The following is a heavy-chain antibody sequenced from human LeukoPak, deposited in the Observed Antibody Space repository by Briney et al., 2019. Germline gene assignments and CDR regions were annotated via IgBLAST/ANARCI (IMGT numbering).Heavy chain of an antibody. Sequence: GASVKVSCKASGYTFTSYGISSVRPAPGQGLEWMGWISAYNGNTNYAQKLQGRVTMTTDTSTSTAYMELRSLRSDDTAVYYCASTDPSYSNWFDPWGQGTLVTVSS. D-gene: IGHD2-21*01. J-gene: IGHJ5*02. V-gene: IGHV1-18*01. CDR2: ISAYNGNT. CDR1: GYTFTSYG. CDR3: ASTDPSYSNWFDP.